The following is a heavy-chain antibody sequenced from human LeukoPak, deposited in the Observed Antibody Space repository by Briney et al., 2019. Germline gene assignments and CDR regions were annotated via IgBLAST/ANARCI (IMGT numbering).Heavy chain of an antibody. V-gene: IGHV3-48*03. Sequence: GGSLRLSCAASGFTFSSYEMNWVHQAPGKGLEWVSYISSSGSTIYYADSVKGRFTISRDNAKNSLYLQMNSLRAEDTAVYYCARDPDITMVRGVVDGMDVWGQGTTVTVSS. CDR2: ISSSGSTI. D-gene: IGHD3-10*01. CDR3: ARDPDITMVRGVVDGMDV. CDR1: GFTFSSYE. J-gene: IGHJ6*02.